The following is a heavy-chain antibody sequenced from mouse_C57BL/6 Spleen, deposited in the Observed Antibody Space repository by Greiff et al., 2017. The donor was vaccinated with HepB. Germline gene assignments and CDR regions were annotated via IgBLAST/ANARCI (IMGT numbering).Heavy chain of an antibody. V-gene: IGHV14-4*01. CDR1: GFNIKDDY. J-gene: IGHJ1*03. D-gene: IGHD1-1*01. CDR2: IDPENGDT. CDR3: TTGGSSSSDWYFDV. Sequence: EVQLQQSGAELVRPGASVKLSCTASGFNIKDDYMHWVKQRPEQGLEWIGWIDPENGDTEYDSKFKGKATITADTSSSTAYLQLSSLTSEDTAVYYCTTGGSSSSDWYFDVWGTGTTVTVSS.